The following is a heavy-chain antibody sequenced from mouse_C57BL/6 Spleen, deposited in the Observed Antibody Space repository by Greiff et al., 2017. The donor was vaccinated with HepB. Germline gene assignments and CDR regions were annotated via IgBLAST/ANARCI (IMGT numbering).Heavy chain of an antibody. CDR1: GFNIKNTY. CDR3: AYVSSYWYFDV. D-gene: IGHD1-1*01. CDR2: IDPANGNT. J-gene: IGHJ1*03. Sequence: EVKLVESVAELVRPGASVKLSCTASGFNIKNTYMHCVKQRPEQGLEWIGRIDPANGNTKYAPKFQGKATITADTSSNTAYLQLSSLTSEDTAIYYCAYVSSYWYFDVWGTGTTVTVSS. V-gene: IGHV14-3*01.